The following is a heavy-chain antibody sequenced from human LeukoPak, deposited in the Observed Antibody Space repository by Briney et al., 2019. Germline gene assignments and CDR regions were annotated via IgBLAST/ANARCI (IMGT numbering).Heavy chain of an antibody. CDR1: GASVSSGSYY. CDR2: IYYSGST. J-gene: IGHJ5*02. D-gene: IGHD2-2*03. V-gene: IGHV4-61*01. Sequence: SETLSLTCNVSGASVSSGSYYWSWIRQPPGKGLEWIGYIYYSGSTNYNPSLKSRVTISVDTSKNQFSLKLSSVTAADTAVYYCARVLDIVVVPAAMGNWFDPWGQGTLVTVSS. CDR3: ARVLDIVVVPAAMGNWFDP.